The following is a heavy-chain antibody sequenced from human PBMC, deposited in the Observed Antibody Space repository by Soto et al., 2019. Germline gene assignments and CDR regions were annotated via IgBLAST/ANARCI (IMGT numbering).Heavy chain of an antibody. V-gene: IGHV3-30*18. D-gene: IGHD3-16*01. CDR1: GFTFGNYG. CDR3: AKWGEVSHKPGGNYYYGMDV. Sequence: QVQLVESGGGVVQPGRSLRLSCAASGFTFGNYGMHWVRQPPGKGLEWMSSILYDGSDKYYADSVNGRFTISRDGSKNTLYMQMDSLRHEDTAVYYCAKWGEVSHKPGGNYYYGMDVWGQGTTVNVSS. J-gene: IGHJ6*02. CDR2: ILYDGSDK.